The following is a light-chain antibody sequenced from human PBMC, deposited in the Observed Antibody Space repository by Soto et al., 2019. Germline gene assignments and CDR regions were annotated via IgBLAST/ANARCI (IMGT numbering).Light chain of an antibody. V-gene: IGKV3-20*01. Sequence: EIVLTQSPGTLSLSPGERATLSCRASQSVTSNYLAWYHQKPGQAPRLLIYGTSNRATGVPDRFRGSGSGTDFTLTISSLQSEDFAVYYCQQYHNWPITFGQGTRLEI. CDR1: QSVTSNY. J-gene: IGKJ5*01. CDR3: QQYHNWPIT. CDR2: GTS.